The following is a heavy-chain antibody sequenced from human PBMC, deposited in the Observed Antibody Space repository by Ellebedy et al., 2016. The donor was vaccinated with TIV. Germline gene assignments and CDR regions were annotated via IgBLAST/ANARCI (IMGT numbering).Heavy chain of an antibody. CDR3: ARDRSYGPTY. J-gene: IGHJ4*02. CDR1: GFTFTYYA. Sequence: GGSLRLXXAASGFTFTYYAMHWVRQTPGKGLEWVAFISYDGNNKYYADSMKGRFTLSRDNSKNTLFLEMSSLRPEDTAVYYCARDRSYGPTYWGQGTLVTVSS. D-gene: IGHD1-26*01. CDR2: ISYDGNNK. V-gene: IGHV3-30*04.